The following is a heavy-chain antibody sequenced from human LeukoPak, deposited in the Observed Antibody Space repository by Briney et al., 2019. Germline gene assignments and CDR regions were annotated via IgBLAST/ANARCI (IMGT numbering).Heavy chain of an antibody. D-gene: IGHD6-13*01. V-gene: IGHV1-18*01. CDR1: GYTFTSYG. J-gene: IGHJ4*02. CDR2: ISAYNGNT. CDR3: ARDSSSWYEVEDYFDY. Sequence: ASVKVSCKASGYTFTSYGISWVRQAPGQGLEWMGWISAYNGNTNYAQKLQGRVTMTTDTSTSTAYMELRSLRSDDTAAYYCARDSSSWYEVEDYFDYWGQGTLVTVSS.